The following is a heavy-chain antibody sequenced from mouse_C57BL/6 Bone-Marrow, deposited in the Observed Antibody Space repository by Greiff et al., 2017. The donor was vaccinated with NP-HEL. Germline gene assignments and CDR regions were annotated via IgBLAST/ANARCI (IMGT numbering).Heavy chain of an antibody. Sequence: EVQLVESGGGLVKPGGSLKLSCAASGFTFSSYAMSWVRQTPEKRLEWVATISDGGSYTYYPDNVKGRFTISRDNAKNNLYLQMSHLKSEGTAMYYCARDLLPDYWGQGTTLTVSS. CDR3: ARDLLPDY. V-gene: IGHV5-4*01. CDR2: ISDGGSYT. J-gene: IGHJ2*01. CDR1: GFTFSSYA.